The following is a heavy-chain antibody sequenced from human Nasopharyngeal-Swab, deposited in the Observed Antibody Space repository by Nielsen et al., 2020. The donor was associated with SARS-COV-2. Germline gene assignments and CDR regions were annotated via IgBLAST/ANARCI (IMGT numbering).Heavy chain of an antibody. J-gene: IGHJ4*02. Sequence: GESLKISCAASGFTFSSYAMHWVRQAPGKGLEWAAVIWYDGSNKYYADSVKGRFTISRDNSKNTLYLQMNSLRAEDTAVYYCARDSSGYYRAPFDYWGQGTLVTVSS. CDR1: GFTFSSYA. V-gene: IGHV3-33*08. D-gene: IGHD3-22*01. CDR3: ARDSSGYYRAPFDY. CDR2: IWYDGSNK.